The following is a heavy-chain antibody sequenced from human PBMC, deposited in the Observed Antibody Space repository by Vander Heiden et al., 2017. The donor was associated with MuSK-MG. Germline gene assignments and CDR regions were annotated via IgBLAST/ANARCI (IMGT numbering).Heavy chain of an antibody. D-gene: IGHD1-1*01. V-gene: IGHV2-26*01. CDR1: GSSLSNARMG. CDR2: IFSNDEK. Sequence: QVTLTESGPVLVQPTATLTLTCTVSGSSLSNARMGVSWIRQRTGKALEWLAHIFSNDEKSYSTSMKSRLTISKDTSKSQVVLTMTNMDPVDTATDYCARIPRYNWNDPIVIYYMDVWGKGTTVTVSS. CDR3: ARIPRYNWNDPIVIYYMDV. J-gene: IGHJ6*03.